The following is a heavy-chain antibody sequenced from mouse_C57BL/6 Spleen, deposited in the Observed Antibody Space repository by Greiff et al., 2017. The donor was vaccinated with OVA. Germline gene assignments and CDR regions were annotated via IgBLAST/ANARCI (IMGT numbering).Heavy chain of an antibody. CDR3: ARTFYDGYYNWYFDV. CDR2: ISYDGSN. CDR1: GYSITSGYY. Sequence: ESGPGLVKPSQSLSLTCSVTGYSITSGYYWNWIRQFPGNKLEWMGYISYDGSNNYNPSLKNRISITRDTSKNQFFLKLNSVTTEDTATYYCARTFYDGYYNWYFDVWGTGTTVTVSS. J-gene: IGHJ1*03. D-gene: IGHD2-3*01. V-gene: IGHV3-6*01.